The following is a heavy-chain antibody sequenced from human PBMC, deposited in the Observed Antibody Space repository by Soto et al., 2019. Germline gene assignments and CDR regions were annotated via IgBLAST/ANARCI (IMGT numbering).Heavy chain of an antibody. Sequence: EVQLVESGGGLVLPGGSLRLSCVGSAFSLKTYWMAWVRQAPGKGLECVANIRQYGDETFYVDSVKGRFTISRDNANNSVYLQMDNLRAEDTGVYYCATGGSGTYDLGPLDYWGQGIMVIVSS. D-gene: IGHD3-10*01. J-gene: IGHJ4*02. CDR3: ATGGSGTYDLGPLDY. CDR2: IRQYGDET. CDR1: AFSLKTYW. V-gene: IGHV3-7*01.